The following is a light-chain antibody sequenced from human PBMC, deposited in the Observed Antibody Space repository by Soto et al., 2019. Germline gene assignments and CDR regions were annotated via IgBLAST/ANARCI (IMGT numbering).Light chain of an antibody. CDR1: QSVGSY. CDR3: QHRSNWPPIT. CDR2: DAS. Sequence: DIVLTQSPATLSLSPGERATLSCRASQSVGSYLAWYQQKPGQAPRLLIYDASNRATGIPARFSGSGSGTDFSLTISSLEPEDFAVYYCQHRSNWPPITFGQGTRLEI. J-gene: IGKJ5*01. V-gene: IGKV3-11*01.